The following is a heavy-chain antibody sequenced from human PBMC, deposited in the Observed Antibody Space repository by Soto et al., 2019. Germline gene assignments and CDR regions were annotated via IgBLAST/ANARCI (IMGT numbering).Heavy chain of an antibody. Sequence: QVHLVESGGGVVQPGRSLRLSCEASGFTFSSYGMHWVRQAPGKGLEGVAVIWHDGSKKYYPDSVEGRLTISRDNSKDIVYLQMNSLSAEDTAVYHGARGTRPRPQANDWFDSGGQGTLVSVFS. J-gene: IGHJ5*01. V-gene: IGHV3-33*01. CDR3: ARGTRPRPQANDWFDS. D-gene: IGHD6-6*01. CDR1: GFTFSSYG. CDR2: IWHDGSKK.